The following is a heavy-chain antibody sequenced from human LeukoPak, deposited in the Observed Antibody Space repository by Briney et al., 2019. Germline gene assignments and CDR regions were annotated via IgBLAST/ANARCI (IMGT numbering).Heavy chain of an antibody. V-gene: IGHV3-74*01. Sequence: PGGSLRLSCAASGFTFSSYWMHWVRQAPGKGLVWVSRINSDGSSTSYADSVRGRFSISRDNARNSLFLQMNNLRVEDTAVYYCASQSYARFDPWGQGTLVIVSS. CDR2: INSDGSST. J-gene: IGHJ5*02. CDR3: ASQSYARFDP. D-gene: IGHD3-16*01. CDR1: GFTFSSYW.